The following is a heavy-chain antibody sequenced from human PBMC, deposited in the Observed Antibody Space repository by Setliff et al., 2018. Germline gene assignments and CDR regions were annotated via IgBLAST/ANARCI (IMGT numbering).Heavy chain of an antibody. CDR2: INPDGSQI. D-gene: IGHD3-10*01. CDR3: ARDSSHFIRVLDS. Sequence: RLSCAASGFTFGDYPVNWVRQAPGKGLEWVATINPDGSQINYVDSVKGRFTVSRDNAKNSLFLQMDNLRAEDTAQYFCARDSSHFIRVLDSWGQGTLVTVSS. CDR1: GFTFGDYP. J-gene: IGHJ4*02. V-gene: IGHV3-7*01.